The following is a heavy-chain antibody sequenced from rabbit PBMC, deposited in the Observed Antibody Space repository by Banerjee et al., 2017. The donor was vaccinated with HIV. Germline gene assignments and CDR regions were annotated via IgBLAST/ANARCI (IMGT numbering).Heavy chain of an antibody. J-gene: IGHJ4*01. D-gene: IGHD8-1*01. CDR2: IYPDYGST. CDR3: ARRNAGGGYYFNL. Sequence: QSLEESGGDLVKPGASLTLTCTASGFSFSSSYWMCWVRQAPGKGLEWIACIYPDYGSTDYASWVNGRFTISLDNAQNTVDLQMNSLTAADTATYFCARRNAGGGYYFNLWGPGTLVTVS. CDR1: GFSFSSSYW. V-gene: IGHV1S40*01.